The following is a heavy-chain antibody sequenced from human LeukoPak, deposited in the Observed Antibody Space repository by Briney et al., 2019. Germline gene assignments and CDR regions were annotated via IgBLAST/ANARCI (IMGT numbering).Heavy chain of an antibody. CDR1: GFTFSSYG. Sequence: PGGSLRLSCAASGFTFSSYGMNWVRQAPGKGLEWVSYISSSGSTIYYADPVEGRFTISRDNAKNSLYLQMNSLRAEDTAVYYCAELGITMIGGVWGKGTTVTISS. CDR3: AELGITMIGGV. J-gene: IGHJ6*04. D-gene: IGHD3-10*02. CDR2: ISSSGSTI. V-gene: IGHV3-48*03.